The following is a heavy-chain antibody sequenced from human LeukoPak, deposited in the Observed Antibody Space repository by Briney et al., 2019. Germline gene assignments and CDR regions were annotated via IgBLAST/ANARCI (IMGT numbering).Heavy chain of an antibody. V-gene: IGHV4-38-2*02. CDR1: GYSISSGYY. D-gene: IGHD6-13*01. J-gene: IGHJ5*02. Sequence: SETLSLTCTVSGYSISSGYYWGWLRQPPGKGLEWIGSIYHSGSTYYNPSLKSQVTISVDTSKDQFSLKLTSVTAADTAVYYCARGYSSSWYLNWFDPWGQGTLVTVSS. CDR3: ARGYSSSWYLNWFDP. CDR2: IYHSGST.